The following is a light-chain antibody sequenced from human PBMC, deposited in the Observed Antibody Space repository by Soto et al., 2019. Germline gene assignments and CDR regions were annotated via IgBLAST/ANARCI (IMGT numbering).Light chain of an antibody. CDR3: QQYYGTPVT. Sequence: TKSQTSWVWFLGGRATINCRSSQTVFYGSNNKNSLAWYQQKPGQPPKLLIYWASARDSGVPDRFSGSGSGTDFTLTISSLQAEDVAIYYCQQYYGTPVTFGQGTKVEIK. CDR2: WAS. CDR1: QTVFYGSNNKNS. V-gene: IGKV4-1*01. J-gene: IGKJ1*01.